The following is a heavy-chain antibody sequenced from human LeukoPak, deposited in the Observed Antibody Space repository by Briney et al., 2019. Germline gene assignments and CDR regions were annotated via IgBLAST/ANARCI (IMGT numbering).Heavy chain of an antibody. CDR3: ARGPPITVVGIVMHNWFDP. J-gene: IGHJ5*02. CDR1: GGTFSSYA. Sequence: SVKVSCKASGGTFSSYAINWVRQAPGERPEWMGRIIPLFGKPEYAHKFQGRVDITADQSTDTVYMEMSSLTSEDTAVFYCARGPPITVVGIVMHNWFDPWGQGTLVAVSS. D-gene: IGHD3-3*01. V-gene: IGHV1-69*01. CDR2: IIPLFGKP.